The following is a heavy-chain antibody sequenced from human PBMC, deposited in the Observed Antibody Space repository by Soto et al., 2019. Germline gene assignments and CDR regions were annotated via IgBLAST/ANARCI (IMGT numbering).Heavy chain of an antibody. CDR2: IYYSGNT. V-gene: IGHV4-30-4*01. CDR1: GGSTSSDNY. D-gene: IGHD3-16*01. CDR3: AREGGESSDGLYYFDS. J-gene: IGHJ4*02. Sequence: ASETLSLTCTVSGGSTSSDNYWSWIRQPPGRGLEWIGHIYYSGNTDYNPSLKSRLAISIDTSKNQFSLKLSSVTAADTAVYFCAREGGESSDGLYYFDSWGQGSLVTVSS.